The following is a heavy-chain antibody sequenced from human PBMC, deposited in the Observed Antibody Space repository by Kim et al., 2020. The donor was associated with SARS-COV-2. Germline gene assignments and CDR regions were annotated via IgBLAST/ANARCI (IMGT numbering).Heavy chain of an antibody. D-gene: IGHD2-2*02. CDR1: GGSISSYY. V-gene: IGHV4-4*07. J-gene: IGHJ6*02. CDR3: AREVPYCSSTSCYTRIYGMDV. CDR2: IYTSGST. Sequence: SETLSLTCTVSGGSISSYYWSWIRQPAGKGLEWIGRIYTSGSTNYNPSLKSRVTMSVDTSKNQFSLKLSSVTAADTAVYYCAREVPYCSSTSCYTRIYGMDVWGQGTTVTVSS.